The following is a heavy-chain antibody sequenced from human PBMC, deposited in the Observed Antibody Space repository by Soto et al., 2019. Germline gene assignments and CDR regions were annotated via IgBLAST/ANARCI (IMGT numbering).Heavy chain of an antibody. CDR3: SRDLSWCSNLYYYMYV. CDR2: IISSSSVI. D-gene: IGHD2-8*01. J-gene: IGHJ6*03. V-gene: IGHV3-48*01. Sequence: EVQLVESGGGLVQPGGSLRLSCATSGFILSDCAMNWVRQAPGKGLEWVLYIISSSSVIDYAVSVQRGFTVSRDNARNLVYLLMISLRADYMAVYYCSRDLSWCSNLYYYMYVWGKGTTVTVSS. CDR1: GFILSDCA.